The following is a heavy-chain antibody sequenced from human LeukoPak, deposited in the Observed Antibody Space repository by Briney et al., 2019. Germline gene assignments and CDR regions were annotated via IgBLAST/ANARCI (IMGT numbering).Heavy chain of an antibody. CDR3: ARRFVSATAYDP. V-gene: IGHV5-51*01. D-gene: IGHD6-13*01. CDR1: GYNFISYW. CDR2: IYPGDSDT. J-gene: IGHJ5*02. Sequence: GESLKISCKASGYNFISYWIGWVRQMPGKGLEWMGIIYPGDSDTRYSPSFQGQVIISVDKSISTAYLQWSSLKASDTAVYYCARRFVSATAYDPWGQGTLVTVSS.